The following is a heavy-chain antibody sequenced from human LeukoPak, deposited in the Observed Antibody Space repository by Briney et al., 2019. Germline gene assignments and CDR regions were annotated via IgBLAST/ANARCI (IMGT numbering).Heavy chain of an antibody. Sequence: GGSLRLSCAASGFTLSSYAMHWVRQAPGKGLEWVAVISYDGSNKYYADSVKGRFTISRDNSKNTLYLQMNSLRAEDTAVYYCARTGRCSGGSCYTYYGMDVWGQGTTVTVSS. CDR1: GFTLSSYA. J-gene: IGHJ6*02. CDR3: ARTGRCSGGSCYTYYGMDV. CDR2: ISYDGSNK. D-gene: IGHD2-15*01. V-gene: IGHV3-30-3*01.